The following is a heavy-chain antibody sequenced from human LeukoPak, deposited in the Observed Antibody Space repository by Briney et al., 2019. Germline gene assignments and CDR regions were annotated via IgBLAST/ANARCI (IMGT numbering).Heavy chain of an antibody. Sequence: PGRSLRLSCAASGFTFSSYAMHWVRQAPGKGLEWVAVISYDGSNKYYADSVKGRFTISRDNSKNTLYLQMNSLRAEDTAVDYCARVETGVVAAHYYYYGMDVWGQGTTVTVSS. CDR2: ISYDGSNK. D-gene: IGHD2-15*01. CDR3: ARVETGVVAAHYYYYGMDV. CDR1: GFTFSSYA. V-gene: IGHV3-30-3*01. J-gene: IGHJ6*02.